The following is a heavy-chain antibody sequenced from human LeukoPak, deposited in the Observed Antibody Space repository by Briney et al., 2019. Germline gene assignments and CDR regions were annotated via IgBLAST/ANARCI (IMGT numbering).Heavy chain of an antibody. Sequence: GGSLRLSCAASGFTLSSYSMNWVRQAPGKGLEWVSSISSSSSYIYYADSVKGRFTISRDNAKNSLYLQMNSLRAEDTAVYYCARAGTTNWFDPWGQGTLVTVSS. CDR2: ISSSSSYI. D-gene: IGHD1-7*01. CDR1: GFTLSSYS. J-gene: IGHJ5*02. CDR3: ARAGTTNWFDP. V-gene: IGHV3-21*01.